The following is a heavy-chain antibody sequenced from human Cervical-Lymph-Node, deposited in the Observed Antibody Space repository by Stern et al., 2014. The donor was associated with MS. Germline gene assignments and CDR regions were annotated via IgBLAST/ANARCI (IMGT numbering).Heavy chain of an antibody. CDR3: AKDISSGRWEAQYYYGRDV. V-gene: IGHV3-9*01. CDR2: ISWNSGSM. J-gene: IGHJ6*02. Sequence: EVHLVESGGGLVQPGRSLRLSCDGSRFNFDDYAMHWVRQATGRGLEWVSSISWNSGSMEYADSVKGRFTISRDNAKNSLYLQMDSLRVEDTAIYYCAKDISSGRWEAQYYYGRDVWGQGTTVTVSS. D-gene: IGHD6-19*01. CDR1: RFNFDDYA.